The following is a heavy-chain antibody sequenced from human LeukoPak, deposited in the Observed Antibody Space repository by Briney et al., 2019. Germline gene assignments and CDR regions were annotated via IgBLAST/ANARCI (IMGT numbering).Heavy chain of an antibody. V-gene: IGHV4-39*07. CDR2: IYYSGST. CDR1: GGSISSSSYY. CDR3: ARDTARAGSYSG. J-gene: IGHJ4*02. Sequence: SETLSLTCTVSGGSISSSSYYWGWIRQPPGKGLEWIGSIYYSGSTYYNPSLKSRVTISVDTSKNQFSLKLSSVTAADTAVYYCARDTARAGSYSGWGQGTLVTVSS. D-gene: IGHD1-26*01.